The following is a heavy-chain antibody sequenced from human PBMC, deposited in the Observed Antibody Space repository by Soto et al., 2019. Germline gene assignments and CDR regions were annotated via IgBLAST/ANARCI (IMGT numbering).Heavy chain of an antibody. CDR3: AKDSRYGGPGLSLRTYLHX. CDR1: GFTFRSSG. D-gene: IGHD3-10*01. Sequence: SLRLSCAASGFTFRSSGMHWVRQAPGKGLEWVSFIAYDGSNKYYAYSVKVRFTISRDNSKNTLYLQMNSLRAEDTAVYYCAKDSRYGGPGLSLRTYLHXWGQATMLTVSX. V-gene: IGHV3-30*18. CDR2: IAYDGSNK. J-gene: IGHJ4*02.